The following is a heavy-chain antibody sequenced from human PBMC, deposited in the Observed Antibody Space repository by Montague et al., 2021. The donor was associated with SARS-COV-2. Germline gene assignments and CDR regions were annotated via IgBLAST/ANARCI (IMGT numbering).Heavy chain of an antibody. V-gene: IGHV4-59*12. CDR1: GGSISSYY. CDR2: IYYSGST. J-gene: IGHJ5*02. Sequence: SETLSLTCTVSGGSISSYYWSWIRQPPGKGLEWIGYIYYSGSTNYNPSLKSRVTISVDTSKNQFSLKLSSVTAADTAVYYCASLTLGYCSSTSCYSDWFDPWGQGTLATVSS. D-gene: IGHD2-2*02. CDR3: ASLTLGYCSSTSCYSDWFDP.